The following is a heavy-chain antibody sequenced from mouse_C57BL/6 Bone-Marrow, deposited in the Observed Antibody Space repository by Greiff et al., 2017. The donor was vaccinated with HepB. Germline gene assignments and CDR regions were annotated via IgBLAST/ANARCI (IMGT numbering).Heavy chain of an antibody. D-gene: IGHD2-10*02. Sequence: LMESGPELVKPGASVKISCKASGYSFTDYNMNWVKQSNGKSLEWIGVINPNYGTTSYNQKFKGKATLTVDQSSSTAYMQLNSLTSEDSAVYYCAMNRTYGYYAMDYWGQGTSVTVSS. CDR2: INPNYGTT. V-gene: IGHV1-39*01. CDR3: AMNRTYGYYAMDY. J-gene: IGHJ4*01. CDR1: GYSFTDYN.